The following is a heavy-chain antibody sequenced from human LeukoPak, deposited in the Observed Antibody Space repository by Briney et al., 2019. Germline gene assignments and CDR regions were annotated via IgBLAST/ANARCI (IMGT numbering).Heavy chain of an antibody. J-gene: IGHJ4*02. CDR2: IYAGDSDT. CDR3: ARLRDGYDRLFDY. V-gene: IGHV5-51*01. Sequence: GESLKISCKGSGYSFTSYWIGWVRQMPGKGLEWMGIIYAGDSDTRYGPSFQGQVTISADKSISTAYLQWDSLKASDSAVYYCARLRDGYDRLFDYWGQGTLVTVSS. CDR1: GYSFTSYW. D-gene: IGHD5-24*01.